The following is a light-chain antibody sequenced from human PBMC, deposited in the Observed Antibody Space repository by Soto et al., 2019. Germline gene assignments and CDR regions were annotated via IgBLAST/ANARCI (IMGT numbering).Light chain of an antibody. CDR1: SGDIGTYNF. CDR3: SSYAGSSTLV. J-gene: IGLJ3*02. Sequence: QSALTQPASVSGSPGQSITISCTGTSGDIGTYNFVSWYQQYPGTAPKLVIYEGAKRPPEVPNRFSGSESGNTASLSISGLQAEDEAVYYCSSYAGSSTLVFGGGTKVTVL. V-gene: IGLV2-23*01. CDR2: EGA.